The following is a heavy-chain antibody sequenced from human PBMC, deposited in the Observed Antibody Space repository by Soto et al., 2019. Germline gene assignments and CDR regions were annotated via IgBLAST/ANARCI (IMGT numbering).Heavy chain of an antibody. V-gene: IGHV4-30-4*01. D-gene: IGHD3-22*01. CDR3: ARDRGSDYDSTSGYYYY. Sequence: SETLSLTRTVSGGSISNSDYYWTWIRQPPGKGLEWIGYIYSSGATSYNPSLESRVTISGDTSKNQFSLRLTSVTAADTAVYYCARDRGSDYDSTSGYYYYWGQGTLVTVSS. CDR1: GGSISNSDYY. J-gene: IGHJ4*02. CDR2: IYSSGAT.